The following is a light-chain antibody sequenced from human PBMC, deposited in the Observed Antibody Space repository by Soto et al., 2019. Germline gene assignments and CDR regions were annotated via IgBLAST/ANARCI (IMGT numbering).Light chain of an antibody. Sequence: EIVLTQSPATLSLSPGERATLSCRASQSVSSYLAWYQQKPGQAPRLLIYDASNRATGIPARFSGSGSGTEFTLTISSLQSEDFADYYCQHERTFGQGTKVDI. CDR2: DAS. V-gene: IGKV3-11*01. CDR3: QHERT. J-gene: IGKJ1*01. CDR1: QSVSSY.